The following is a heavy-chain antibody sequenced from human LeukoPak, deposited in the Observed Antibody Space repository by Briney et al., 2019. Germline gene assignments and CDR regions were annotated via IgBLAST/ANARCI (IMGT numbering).Heavy chain of an antibody. CDR3: ARCVSVVVPAAHLTGFDP. J-gene: IGHJ5*02. CDR2: ISQSGST. Sequence: SGTLSLTCALSGGSLSIRNWPSPPRHPPGTGLEWTRDISQSGSTHYILSLKTLVTISGDNSNHEFSLKVSSVSAADTAVYYCARCVSVVVPAAHLTGFDPWGQGTLVTVSS. V-gene: IGHV4-4*02. CDR1: GGSLSIRNW. D-gene: IGHD2-2*01.